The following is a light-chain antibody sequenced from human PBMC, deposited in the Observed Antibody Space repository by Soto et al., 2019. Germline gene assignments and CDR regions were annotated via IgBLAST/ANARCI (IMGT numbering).Light chain of an antibody. CDR1: QSLGSSN. CDR3: QQHGTSPYT. Sequence: EVVLTQSPNTLSWSPGERATLSCWPSQSLGSSNLAWYQRKPGQAPRLLMFGASRRATGIPDRFNGSGSGTDFILTISRLEPEDVAVYYCQQHGTSPYTFGQGTVLEIK. V-gene: IGKV3-20*01. CDR2: GAS. J-gene: IGKJ2*01.